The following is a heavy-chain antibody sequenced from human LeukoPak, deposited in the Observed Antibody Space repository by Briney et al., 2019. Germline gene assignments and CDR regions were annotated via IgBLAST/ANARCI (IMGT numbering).Heavy chain of an antibody. J-gene: IGHJ5*02. CDR1: GGSISSSNYY. D-gene: IGHD3-10*01. CDR2: IYYGGST. CDR3: AGVRGIISRNWFDP. V-gene: IGHV4-39*01. Sequence: SETLSLTCTVSGGSISSSNYYWGWIRQPPGKGLEWIGTIYYGGSTYYNPSLKSRVTISVDTSKNQFSLKLSSVTAADTAVYFCAGVRGIISRNWFDPWGHGTLVTVPS.